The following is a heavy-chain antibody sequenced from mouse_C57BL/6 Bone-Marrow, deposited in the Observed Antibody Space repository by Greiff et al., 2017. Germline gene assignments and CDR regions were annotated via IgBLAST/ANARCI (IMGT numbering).Heavy chain of an antibody. D-gene: IGHD2-4*01. J-gene: IGHJ3*01. V-gene: IGHV1-80*01. Sequence: QVTLKVSGAELVKPGASVKISCKASGYAFSSYWLNWLKRRPGKGLEWIGQIFPGDGDTNYNGKFKGKATLTADKSSSTAYMQLSSLTSEDSAVYFCASGRLRRRFAYWGQGTLVTVSA. CDR1: GYAFSSYW. CDR2: IFPGDGDT. CDR3: ASGRLRRRFAY.